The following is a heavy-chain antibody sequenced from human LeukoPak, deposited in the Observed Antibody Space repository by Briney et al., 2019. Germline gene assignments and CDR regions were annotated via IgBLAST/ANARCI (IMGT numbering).Heavy chain of an antibody. J-gene: IGHJ6*03. CDR2: INWNGGST. Sequence: GGSLRLSCAASGFTFDDYGMSWVRQAPGKGLEWVSGINWNGGSTGYADSVKGRFTISRDNAKNSLYLQMNSLRAEDTALYYCARALTTETPYYYYMGVWGKGTTVTVSS. CDR3: ARALTTETPYYYYMGV. D-gene: IGHD4-17*01. V-gene: IGHV3-20*04. CDR1: GFTFDDYG.